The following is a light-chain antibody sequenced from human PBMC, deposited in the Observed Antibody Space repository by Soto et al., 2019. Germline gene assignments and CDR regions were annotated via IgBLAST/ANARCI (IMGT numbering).Light chain of an antibody. Sequence: EIVLTQSPGTLSLSPGERATLSCRASQSVSRNYLAWYQQKPGQAPRLLIYGASSRATGIPDRFSGSGSGTDLTLTISRLEPEDFVVYYCQQYGSSPPLTFGGGTKVEIK. CDR3: QQYGSSPPLT. CDR2: GAS. J-gene: IGKJ4*01. CDR1: QSVSRNY. V-gene: IGKV3-20*01.